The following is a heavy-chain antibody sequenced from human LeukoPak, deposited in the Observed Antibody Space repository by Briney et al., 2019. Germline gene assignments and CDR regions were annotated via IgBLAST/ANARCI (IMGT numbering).Heavy chain of an antibody. CDR1: GLIFRNYA. D-gene: IGHD4-11*01. CDR3: AKGGHYSYFDY. CDR2: ISGDGTET. J-gene: IGHJ4*02. V-gene: IGHV3-23*01. Sequence: GGSLRLSCTASGLIFRNYAMTWVRQAPRKGLEWVSTISGDGTETFYADSVKGRFTISRDNSKNTHYLQMSSLRAEDTGIYYCAKGGHYSYFDYWGQGTLVTVSS.